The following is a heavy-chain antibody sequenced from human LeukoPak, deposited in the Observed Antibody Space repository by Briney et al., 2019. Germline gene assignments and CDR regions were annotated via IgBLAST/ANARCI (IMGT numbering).Heavy chain of an antibody. CDR1: GGSISSSSYY. CDR2: IYYSGST. V-gene: IGHV4-39*01. D-gene: IGHD4-17*01. Sequence: SVTLSLTCTVSGGSISSSSYYWGWIRQPPGKGLEWIGSIYYSGSTYYNPSLKSRVTISVDTSKNQFSLKLSSVTAADTAVYYCASLSDYGDQLDYWGQGTLVTVSS. CDR3: ASLSDYGDQLDY. J-gene: IGHJ4*02.